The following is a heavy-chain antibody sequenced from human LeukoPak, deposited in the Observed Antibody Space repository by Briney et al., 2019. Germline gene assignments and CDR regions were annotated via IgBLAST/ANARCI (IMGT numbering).Heavy chain of an antibody. CDR3: ARGRGYHIVVVPAAIHYFDY. CDR1: GGSFSGYC. V-gene: IGHV4-34*01. CDR2: INHSGGT. Sequence: SETLSLTCAVYGGSFSGYCWSWIRQPPGKGLEWIGEINHSGGTNYNPSLKSRVTISVDTSKNQFSLKLSSVTAADTAVYYCARGRGYHIVVVPAAIHYFDYWGQGTLVTVSS. D-gene: IGHD2-2*01. J-gene: IGHJ4*02.